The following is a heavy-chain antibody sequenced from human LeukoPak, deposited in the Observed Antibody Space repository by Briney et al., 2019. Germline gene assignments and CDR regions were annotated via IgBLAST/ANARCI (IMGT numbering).Heavy chain of an antibody. Sequence: ASVKVSCKASGYTFTSYDINWVRQATGQGLEWTGWMNPNSGNTGYAQKFQGRVTMTRNTSISTAYMELSSLRSEDTAVYYCASTYSSGWYWVEYWGQGTLVTVSS. D-gene: IGHD6-19*01. J-gene: IGHJ4*02. CDR2: MNPNSGNT. V-gene: IGHV1-8*01. CDR1: GYTFTSYD. CDR3: ASTYSSGWYWVEY.